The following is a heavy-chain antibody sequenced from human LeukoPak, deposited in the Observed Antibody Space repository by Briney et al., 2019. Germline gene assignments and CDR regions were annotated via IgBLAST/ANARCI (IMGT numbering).Heavy chain of an antibody. CDR1: GYTFTGYG. Sequence: GASVKVSCTASGYTFTGYGISWVRQAPGQRLEWMGWISAYNGNTNYAQKLQGRVTMTTDTSTSTAYMELRSLRSDDTAVYYCARGASITIFGDGDWFDPWGQGTLVTVSS. J-gene: IGHJ5*02. CDR2: ISAYNGNT. V-gene: IGHV1-18*01. D-gene: IGHD3-3*01. CDR3: ARGASITIFGDGDWFDP.